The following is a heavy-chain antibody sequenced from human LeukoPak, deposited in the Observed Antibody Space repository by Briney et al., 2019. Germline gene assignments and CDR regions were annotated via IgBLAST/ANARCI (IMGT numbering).Heavy chain of an antibody. CDR2: ISDSGGTT. CDR3: AKDARRSSGWYFFDH. J-gene: IGHJ4*02. V-gene: IGHV3-23*01. D-gene: IGHD6-19*01. Sequence: GGSLRLSCAASGFTFSSLAMGWVRQAPGKGLEWVSVISDSGGTTYYADSVKGRFTISRDNSRNTLYLQMNSLRVEDTAVYYCAKDARRSSGWYFFDHWGQGPLVTVSS. CDR1: GFTFSSLA.